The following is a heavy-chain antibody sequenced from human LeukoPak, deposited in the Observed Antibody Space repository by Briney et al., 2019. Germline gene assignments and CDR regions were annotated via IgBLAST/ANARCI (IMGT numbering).Heavy chain of an antibody. J-gene: IGHJ6*03. V-gene: IGHV4-38-2*02. CDR2: IYHSGRT. Sequence: PSETLSLTCTVSGYSISSGYYWGWIRQPPGKGLEWIGSIYHSGRTFYNPSLKSRVTISVDTSKNQFSLKLSSVTAADTAVYYCARVGQATKRQGMYYYYYYYMDVWGKGTTVTISS. CDR1: GYSISSGYY. D-gene: IGHD5-24*01. CDR3: ARVGQATKRQGMYYYYYYYMDV.